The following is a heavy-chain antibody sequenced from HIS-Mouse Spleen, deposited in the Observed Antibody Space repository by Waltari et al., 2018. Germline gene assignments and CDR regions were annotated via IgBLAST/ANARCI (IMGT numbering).Heavy chain of an antibody. CDR1: GGSISSSSYY. CDR2: IYYSGRT. J-gene: IGHJ2*01. D-gene: IGHD6-13*01. V-gene: IGHV4-39*07. CDR3: AREIPYSSSWYDWYFDL. Sequence: QLQLQESGPGLVKPSETLSLTCTVSGGSISSSSYYWGWIRQPPGKGLEWIWSIYYSGRTYSNPSLKGRVTISVDTSKNQFSLKLSSVTAADTAVYYCAREIPYSSSWYDWYFDLWGRGTLVTVSS.